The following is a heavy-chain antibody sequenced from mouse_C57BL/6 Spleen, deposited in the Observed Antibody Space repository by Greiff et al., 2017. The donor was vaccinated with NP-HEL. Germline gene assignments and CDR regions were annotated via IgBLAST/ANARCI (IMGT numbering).Heavy chain of an antibody. Sequence: EVKVVESGGGLVKPGGSLKLSCAASGFTFSSYAMSWVRQTPEKRLEWVATISDGGSYTYYPDNVKGRFTISRDNAKNNLYLQMSHLKSEDTAMYYCARGDYYSDWGQGTTLTVSS. D-gene: IGHD1-1*01. V-gene: IGHV5-4*03. J-gene: IGHJ2*01. CDR2: ISDGGSYT. CDR3: ARGDYYSD. CDR1: GFTFSSYA.